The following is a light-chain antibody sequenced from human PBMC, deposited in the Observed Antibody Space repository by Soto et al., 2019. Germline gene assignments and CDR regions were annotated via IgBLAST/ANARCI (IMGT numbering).Light chain of an antibody. Sequence: EIFLTQPPATLSVSLCDTATLSRAASQSISSSYLAWYQQKPGQAPRLLIYDASNLETGIPARFSGSGSGTDFTLTISSLEPEDIAVYYCQQYGNWPLTFGGGTKVDIK. CDR2: DAS. CDR3: QQYGNWPLT. V-gene: IGKV3-11*01. J-gene: IGKJ4*01. CDR1: QSISSSY.